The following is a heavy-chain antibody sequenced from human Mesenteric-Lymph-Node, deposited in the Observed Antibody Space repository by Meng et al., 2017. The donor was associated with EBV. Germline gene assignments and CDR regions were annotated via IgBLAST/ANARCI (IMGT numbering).Heavy chain of an antibody. V-gene: IGHV1-18*04. CDR3: ARDHSGSYVDY. CDR2: ISPYNGNT. D-gene: IGHD1-26*01. J-gene: IGHJ4*02. CDR1: GSTFTSYG. Sequence: QGNLVEAGADLKKPGASMKVSCKASGSTFTSYGISWVRQAPGQGLEWMGWISPYNGNTNYAQKFQGRVSMTTDTSTSTADMELRSLRSDDTAVYYCARDHSGSYVDYWGQGTLVTVSS.